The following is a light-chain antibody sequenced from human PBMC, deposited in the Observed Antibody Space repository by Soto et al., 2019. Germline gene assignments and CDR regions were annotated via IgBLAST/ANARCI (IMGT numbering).Light chain of an antibody. CDR3: QQTLSSTPT. Sequence: DIQMTQSPSSVSASVGERVTITCRPSQAIESWLAWYQQKPGEAPKIXIFTGSLLQSGVQPRFSGSGSGTDFTLTISSLQPEDFATYYCQQTLSSTPTFGQGTKVDNK. CDR2: TGS. V-gene: IGKV1-12*01. J-gene: IGKJ1*01. CDR1: QAIESW.